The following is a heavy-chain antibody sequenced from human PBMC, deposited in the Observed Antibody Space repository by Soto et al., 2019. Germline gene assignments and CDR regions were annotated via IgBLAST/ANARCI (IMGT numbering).Heavy chain of an antibody. CDR3: ARLAAAGWFDP. Sequence: GGSLRLSCAASGFTVSSNYMSWVSQAPGKGLEWVSVIYSGGSTYYADSVKGRFTISRDNSKNTLYLQMNSLRAEDTAVYYCARLAAAGWFDPWGQGTLVTVSS. V-gene: IGHV3-53*01. D-gene: IGHD6-13*01. CDR2: IYSGGST. J-gene: IGHJ5*02. CDR1: GFTVSSNY.